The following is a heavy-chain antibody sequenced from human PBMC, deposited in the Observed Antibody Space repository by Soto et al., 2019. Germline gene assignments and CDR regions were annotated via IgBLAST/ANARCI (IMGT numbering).Heavy chain of an antibody. Sequence: PSETLSLTFSVSGDSISRNYWSWIRQSPGKGLEWILYIYYSGSTNYNPFLESLVPISLIKSRNQFSLRLTSVTAADTAVYFCARGPMISGGGMVTVVPYLDXWGPGALVPVSX. CDR2: IYYSGST. D-gene: IGHD3-16*01. J-gene: IGHJ4*02. V-gene: IGHV4-59*01. CDR1: GDSISRNY. CDR3: ARGPMISGGGMVTVVPYLDX.